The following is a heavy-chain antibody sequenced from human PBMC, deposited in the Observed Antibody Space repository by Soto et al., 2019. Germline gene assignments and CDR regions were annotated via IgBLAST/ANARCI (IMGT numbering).Heavy chain of an antibody. CDR2: IYTSGST. V-gene: IGHV4-4*07. CDR1: GGSISSYY. CDR3: ARDCSCGSCYSGYYYYGMDV. D-gene: IGHD2-15*01. J-gene: IGHJ6*02. Sequence: SETLSLTCTVSGGSISSYYWSWIRQPAGKGLEWIGRIYTSGSTNYNPSLKSRVTMSVDTSKNQFSLKLSSVTAADTAVYYCARDCSCGSCYSGYYYYGMDVWGQGTTVTVSS.